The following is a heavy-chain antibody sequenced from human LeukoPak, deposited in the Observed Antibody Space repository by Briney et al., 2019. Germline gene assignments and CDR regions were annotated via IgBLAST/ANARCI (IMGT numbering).Heavy chain of an antibody. Sequence: GGSLRLSCAASGFTFSTFAMTWVRQAPGKGLKWVSAISGSGSNTYYADSVKGRFNISRDSSKNTLYLQMNSLKAEDTAVYYCAKVGLRDGYKTYFFDYWGQGTLVTVSS. CDR2: ISGSGSNT. V-gene: IGHV3-23*01. J-gene: IGHJ4*02. D-gene: IGHD5-24*01. CDR1: GFTFSTFA. CDR3: AKVGLRDGYKTYFFDY.